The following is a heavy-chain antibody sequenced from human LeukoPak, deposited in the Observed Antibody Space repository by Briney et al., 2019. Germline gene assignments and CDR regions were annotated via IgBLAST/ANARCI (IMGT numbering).Heavy chain of an antibody. CDR2: INAGNGNT. J-gene: IGHJ5*02. CDR3: ARARSSLNWFDP. CDR1: GYTFTSYA. D-gene: IGHD6-6*01. V-gene: IGHV1-3*03. Sequence: ASVKVSCKASGYTFTSYAMHWVRQAPGQRLEWMGWINAGNGNTKYSQEFQGRVTITRDTSASTAYMELSSLRSEDMAVYYRARARSSLNWFDPWGQGTLVTVSS.